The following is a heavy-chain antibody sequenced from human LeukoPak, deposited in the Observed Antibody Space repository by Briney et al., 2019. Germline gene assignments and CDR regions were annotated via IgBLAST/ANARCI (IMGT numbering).Heavy chain of an antibody. Sequence: GGSLRLSCAASGFTFSSYAMSWVRQAPGKGLEWVSAISGSGGSTYYADSVKGRFTISRDNSKNTLYLQMNSLRAEDTAVYYCAKDYYDSCGYYVPLDYWGQGTLVTVSS. CDR3: AKDYYDSCGYYVPLDY. V-gene: IGHV3-23*01. CDR1: GFTFSSYA. D-gene: IGHD3-22*01. J-gene: IGHJ4*02. CDR2: ISGSGGST.